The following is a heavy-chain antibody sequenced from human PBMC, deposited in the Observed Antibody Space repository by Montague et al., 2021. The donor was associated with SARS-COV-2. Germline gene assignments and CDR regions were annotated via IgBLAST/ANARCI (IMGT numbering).Heavy chain of an antibody. J-gene: IGHJ5*02. CDR3: ASYWQGGSGRGS. V-gene: IGHV4-61*01. D-gene: IGHD3-10*01. CDR2: IYYGGSP. Sequence: SETLSLTCTVSGVSVSNRYTHWSWIRQPPGKGLEWIGHIYYGGSPNYSPSLHSRVTISLDTSKNQLSLRLTSATAADTAAYYCASYWQGGSGRGSWGQGTLVTVSS. CDR1: GVSVSNRYTH.